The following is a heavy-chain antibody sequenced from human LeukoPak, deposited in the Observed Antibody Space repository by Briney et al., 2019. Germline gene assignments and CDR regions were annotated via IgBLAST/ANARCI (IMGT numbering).Heavy chain of an antibody. D-gene: IGHD2-21*02. CDR3: AILSDGAYCGGDCFYLDC. CDR1: EYTFTSYD. V-gene: IGHV1-69*10. CDR2: IIPILDVT. Sequence: GASVKVSCKASEYTFTSYDINWVRQATGQGLEWMGGIIPILDVTNYAQKFQGRVTITADKSTGTAYMELSSLRSEDTAVYYCAILSDGAYCGGDCFYLDCWGQGTLVTVSS. J-gene: IGHJ4*02.